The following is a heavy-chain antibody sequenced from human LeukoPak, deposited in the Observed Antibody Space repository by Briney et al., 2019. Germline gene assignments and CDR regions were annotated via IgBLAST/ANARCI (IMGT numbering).Heavy chain of an antibody. Sequence: ASVKVSCKASGYTFTSYYMHWVRQAPGQGLEWMGIINPSGGSTSYAQKFQGRVTMTRDTSTSTVYMELSSLRSEDTAVYYCARDNSGSYYPYNWFDPWGQGTLVTVSP. CDR3: ARDNSGSYYPYNWFDP. CDR2: INPSGGST. V-gene: IGHV1-46*01. D-gene: IGHD1-26*01. CDR1: GYTFTSYY. J-gene: IGHJ5*02.